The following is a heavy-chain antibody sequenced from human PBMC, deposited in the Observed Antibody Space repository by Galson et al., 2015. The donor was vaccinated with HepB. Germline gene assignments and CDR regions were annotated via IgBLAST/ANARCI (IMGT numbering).Heavy chain of an antibody. D-gene: IGHD6-19*01. CDR1: GYTFTSYA. V-gene: IGHV1-3*01. CDR2: INAGNGNT. Sequence: SVKVSCKASGYTFTSYAMHWVRQAPGQRLEWMGWINAGNGNTKYSQKFQGRVTITRDTSASTAYMELSSLRSEDTAVYYCARDVPNSSGWSASRFYYGMDFWGQGTTVTVSS. CDR3: ARDVPNSSGWSASRFYYGMDF. J-gene: IGHJ6*02.